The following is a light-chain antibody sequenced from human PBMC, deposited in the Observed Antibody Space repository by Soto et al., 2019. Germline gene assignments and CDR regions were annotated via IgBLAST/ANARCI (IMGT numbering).Light chain of an antibody. CDR3: QQRSNWPLT. V-gene: IGKV3D-20*02. Sequence: EIVLTQSPGTLSLSPGERAALSCRASQSVSSSYIAWYQQKPGQAPRLLIYGPSTRATGVPDRFSGSGSGTDFTLTISSLEPEDFAIYYCQQRSNWPLTFGAGTKVEIK. CDR2: GPS. CDR1: QSVSSSY. J-gene: IGKJ4*01.